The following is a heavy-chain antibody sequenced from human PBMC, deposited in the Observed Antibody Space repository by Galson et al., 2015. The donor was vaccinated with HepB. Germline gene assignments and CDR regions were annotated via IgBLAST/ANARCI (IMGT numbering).Heavy chain of an antibody. Sequence: SVKVSCKASGYTFSTYSITWVRQAPGHGLEWMGWINTYNGNTNYAQKLQGRVIMTTDTSTRTAYMELRSLRSDDTAMYYCVRGGRLGELSSFDYWGQGTLVTVSS. J-gene: IGHJ4*02. V-gene: IGHV1-18*01. CDR3: VRGGRLGELSSFDY. D-gene: IGHD3-16*02. CDR2: INTYNGNT. CDR1: GYTFSTYS.